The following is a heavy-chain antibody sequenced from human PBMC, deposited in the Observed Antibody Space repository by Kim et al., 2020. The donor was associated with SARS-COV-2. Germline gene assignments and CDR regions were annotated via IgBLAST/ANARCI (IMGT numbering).Heavy chain of an antibody. Sequence: GGSLRLSCAASGFTFSSYGMHWVRQAPGKGLEWVAVIWYDGSNKNYADSVKGRFTISRDNSKNTLYLQMNSLRAEDTAVYYCARDPGNYDILTGYYPTHDYWGQGTLVTVSS. CDR1: GFTFSSYG. CDR2: IWYDGSNK. D-gene: IGHD3-9*01. J-gene: IGHJ4*02. CDR3: ARDPGNYDILTGYYPTHDY. V-gene: IGHV3-33*01.